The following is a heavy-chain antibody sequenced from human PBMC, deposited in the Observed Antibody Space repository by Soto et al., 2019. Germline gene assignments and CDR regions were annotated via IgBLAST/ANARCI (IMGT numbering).Heavy chain of an antibody. D-gene: IGHD2-2*01. J-gene: IGHJ1*01. CDR3: APSTPSVFVFLCSGQPLRAY. CDR1: GFTFSGYA. Sequence: GGSLRLSCAASGFTFSGYAMSWVRQAPGKGLEWVSAISGSGGSTYYADSVKGRFTISRDNSKNTLYLQMNSLRAEDTAVYYCAPSTPSVFVFLCSGQPLRAYCDQGSLVPVSS. V-gene: IGHV3-23*01. CDR2: ISGSGGST.